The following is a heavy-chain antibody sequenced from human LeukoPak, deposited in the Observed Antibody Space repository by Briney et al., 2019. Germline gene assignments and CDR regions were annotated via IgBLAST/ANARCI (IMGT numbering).Heavy chain of an antibody. V-gene: IGHV4-4*07. CDR3: ARDRFEVGATTYFDY. CDR2: IYTSGST. J-gene: IGHJ4*02. D-gene: IGHD1-26*01. CDR1: GGSISSYY. Sequence: PSETLSLTCTVSGGSISSYYWSWIRQPAGKGLEWIGRIYTSGSTNYNPSLKSRVTMSVDTSKNQFSLKLSSVTAADTAVYYCARDRFEVGATTYFDYWGQGTLVTVSS.